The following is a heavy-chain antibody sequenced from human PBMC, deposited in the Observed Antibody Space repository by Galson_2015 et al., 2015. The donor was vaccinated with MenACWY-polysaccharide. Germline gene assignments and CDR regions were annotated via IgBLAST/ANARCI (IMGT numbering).Heavy chain of an antibody. CDR1: GFTFRSYA. Sequence: SLRLSCAASGFTFRSYAMSWVRQAPGKGLEWVSTTSGNGAKTFYTDSVKGRFTISRDNSKNTLYLQMNRLRPEDTAIYYCAKGLYSSGRMCSDCWGQGTLVTVSS. CDR2: TSGNGAKT. CDR3: AKGLYSSGRMCSDC. V-gene: IGHV3-23*01. J-gene: IGHJ4*02. D-gene: IGHD6-19*01.